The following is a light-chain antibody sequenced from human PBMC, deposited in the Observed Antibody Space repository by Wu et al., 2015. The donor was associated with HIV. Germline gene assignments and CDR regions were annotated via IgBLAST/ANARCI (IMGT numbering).Light chain of an antibody. Sequence: ATLSCRASRSVGSDIAWYQQRPGQAPRLLIYDTFTRATGIPARFSGSGSGTDFTLSISSLEPEDFAVYYCQQRNNWPLTFGQGTRLDIK. CDR2: DTF. J-gene: IGKJ5*01. V-gene: IGKV3-11*01. CDR1: RSVGSD. CDR3: QQRNNWPLT.